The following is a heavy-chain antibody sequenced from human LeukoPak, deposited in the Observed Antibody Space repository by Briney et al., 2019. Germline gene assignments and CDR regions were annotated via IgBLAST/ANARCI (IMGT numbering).Heavy chain of an antibody. CDR2: INPSGAST. CDR3: ARDTRMAAAGGALD. J-gene: IGHJ4*02. CDR1: GYTFTSYY. V-gene: IGHV1-46*01. Sequence: ASVKVSCKASGYTFTSYYIHWVRQAPGQGLEWMGVINPSGASTIYAQKFQGRVTMTRDMSTSTVYMELSSLRSEDTAVYYCARDTRMAAAGGALDWGQGTLVTVSS. D-gene: IGHD6-13*01.